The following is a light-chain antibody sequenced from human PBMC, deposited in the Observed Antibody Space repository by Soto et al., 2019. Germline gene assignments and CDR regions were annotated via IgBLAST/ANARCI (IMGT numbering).Light chain of an antibody. CDR3: CSYTTSNTRQIV. Sequence: QYLLTQPASESGSPGQSITSSCTGASSHVGGYNYVSWYQQHPDKAPKYMIYDVSNRPSGVSSRFSGSKSGNTACLTISGLQAEDEADYYCCSYTTSNTRQIVFGTGTKVTVL. V-gene: IGLV2-14*01. CDR2: DVS. CDR1: SSHVGGYNY. J-gene: IGLJ1*01.